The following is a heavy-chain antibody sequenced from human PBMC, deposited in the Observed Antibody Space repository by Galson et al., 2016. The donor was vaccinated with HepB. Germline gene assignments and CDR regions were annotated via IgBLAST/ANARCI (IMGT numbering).Heavy chain of an antibody. V-gene: IGHV4-39*07. CDR3: ASGPTSYSGYAFYFYYAMDV. J-gene: IGHJ6*02. CDR2: IYYSGRST. Sequence: SETLSLTCTVSGGSISSSSYYGSWIRQPPGKGLEWIGSIYYSGRSTYSNPSLRRRVTMSVDTAKNQVSLKLSSVTAADTAVYYCASGPTSYSGYAFYFYYAMDVWGQGTTVTVSS. D-gene: IGHD5-12*01. CDR1: GGSISSSSYY.